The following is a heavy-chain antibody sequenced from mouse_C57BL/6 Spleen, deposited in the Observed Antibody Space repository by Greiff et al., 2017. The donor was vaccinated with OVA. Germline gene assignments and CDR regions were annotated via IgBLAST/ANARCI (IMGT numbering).Heavy chain of an antibody. CDR1: GFSFNTYA. J-gene: IGHJ2*01. Sequence: GGGLVQPKGSLKLSCAASGFSFNTYAMNWVRQAPGKGLEWVARIRSKSNNYATYYADSVKDRFTISRDDSESMLYLQMNNLKTEDTAMYYCVRGLQYYFDYWGQGTTLTVSS. CDR3: VRGLQYYFDY. CDR2: IRSKSNNYAT. D-gene: IGHD2-2*01. V-gene: IGHV10-1*01.